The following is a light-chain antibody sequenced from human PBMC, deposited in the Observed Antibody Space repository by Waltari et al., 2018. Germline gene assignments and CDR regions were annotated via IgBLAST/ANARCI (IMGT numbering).Light chain of an antibody. CDR2: DVS. CDR1: SSDVGGYNY. Sequence: QSALTQPASVSGSPGQSVTISCTGTSSDVGGYNYVSCYQQHPGKAPKLMIFDVSYRPSGVSDRFSGSKSSNTASLTISGLQAEDEADYYCSSYIGSSTLELFGGGTSLTVL. CDR3: SSYIGSSTLEL. V-gene: IGLV2-14*03. J-gene: IGLJ2*01.